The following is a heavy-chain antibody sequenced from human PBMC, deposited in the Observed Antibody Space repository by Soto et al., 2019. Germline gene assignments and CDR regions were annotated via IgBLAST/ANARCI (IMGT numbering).Heavy chain of an antibody. Sequence: GGSLRLSCAASGFTFSSYGMHWVRQAPGKGLEWVAVISYDGSNKYYADPVKGRFTISRDNSKNTLYLQMNSLRAEDTAVYYCAKDRRYSSGWYFYFDYWGQGTLVTVSS. D-gene: IGHD6-19*01. CDR1: GFTFSSYG. V-gene: IGHV3-30*18. J-gene: IGHJ4*02. CDR2: ISYDGSNK. CDR3: AKDRRYSSGWYFYFDY.